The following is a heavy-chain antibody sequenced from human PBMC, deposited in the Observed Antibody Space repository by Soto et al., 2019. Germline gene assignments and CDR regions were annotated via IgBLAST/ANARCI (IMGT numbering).Heavy chain of an antibody. Sequence: SETLSLTCAVYGGSFSGQYWSWIRQPPGKGLEWIGEINHSGSINYNPSLESRVTISEDTSKNQFSLKLSSVTAADTAVYYCASGNRRSTWSHSFDYWGQGALVTVSS. CDR1: GGSFSGQY. J-gene: IGHJ4*02. CDR3: ASGNRRSTWSHSFDY. D-gene: IGHD6-13*01. V-gene: IGHV4-34*01. CDR2: INHSGSI.